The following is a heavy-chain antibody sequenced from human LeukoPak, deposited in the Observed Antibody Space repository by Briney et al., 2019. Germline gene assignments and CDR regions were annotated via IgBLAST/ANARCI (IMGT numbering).Heavy chain of an antibody. CDR3: ARDLITVTKGFDI. J-gene: IGHJ3*02. V-gene: IGHV4-59*11. CDR2: ISYIGST. CDR1: TDSFSSHY. D-gene: IGHD4-17*01. Sequence: SETLSLTCAVSTDSFSSHYWSWIRQPPGKGLEWIGYISYIGSTNYNPSLRSRVTISIDTSKNQFSLKLRSVTAADTAVYYCARDLITVTKGFDIWGQGTMVSVSS.